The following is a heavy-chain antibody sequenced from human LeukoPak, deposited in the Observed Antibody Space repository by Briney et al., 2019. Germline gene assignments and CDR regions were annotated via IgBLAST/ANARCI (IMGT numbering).Heavy chain of an antibody. V-gene: IGHV1-69*06. Sequence: ASVKVSCKASGGTFSSYAISWVRQAPGQGLEWMGGIIPIFGTANYAQKFQGRVTITADTSTNTAYMELSSLRSEDTAVYYCATALRYCTNGVCYTPNPHFDYWGQGTLVTVSS. J-gene: IGHJ4*02. D-gene: IGHD2-8*01. CDR1: GGTFSSYA. CDR2: IIPIFGTA. CDR3: ATALRYCTNGVCYTPNPHFDY.